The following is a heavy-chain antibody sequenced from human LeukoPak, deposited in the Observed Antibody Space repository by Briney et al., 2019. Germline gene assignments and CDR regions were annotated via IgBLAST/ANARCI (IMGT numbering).Heavy chain of an antibody. D-gene: IGHD3-10*01. V-gene: IGHV3-48*01. J-gene: IGHJ4*02. CDR3: AREVYYGSGRRFDY. CDR2: ISSSSRII. CDR1: GFTLSDYS. Sequence: PGGSLRLSCEASGFTLSDYSMTWVRQAPGKGLDWVSYISSSSRIISYADSVKGRFTISRDNAKNSLYLHMNGLRAEDTAVYYCAREVYYGSGRRFDYWGQGTLVTVSS.